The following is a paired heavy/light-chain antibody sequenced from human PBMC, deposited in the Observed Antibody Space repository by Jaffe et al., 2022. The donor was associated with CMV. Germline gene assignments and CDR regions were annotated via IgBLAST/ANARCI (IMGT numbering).Light chain of an antibody. J-gene: IGLJ1*01. CDR2: SDY. CDR1: SSNIGSTA. V-gene: IGLV1-44*01. CDR3: AAWDDSLIGYV. Sequence: SVLTQPPSASGTPGQRVTISCSGSSSNIGSTAVNWYQQLPGTAPQLLIHSDYQRPSGVPDRFSGSKSGTSASLAISGLQSEDEADYYCAAWDDSLIGYVFGTGTKVTVL.
Heavy chain of an antibody. D-gene: IGHD6-25*01. CDR2: ISHDGSNK. CDR3: AKDLWAAAGPGDPLDFQH. V-gene: IGHV3-30*18. CDR1: GFTFSTYG. J-gene: IGHJ1*01. Sequence: QVQLLESGGGVVQPGRSLRLSCAASGFTFSTYGVHWVRQAPGKGLEWVAVISHDGSNKYYADSVKGRFTISRDTSKSTLYLQMNSVRTEDTAVYYCAKDLWAAAGPGDPLDFQHWGQGTLVTVSS.